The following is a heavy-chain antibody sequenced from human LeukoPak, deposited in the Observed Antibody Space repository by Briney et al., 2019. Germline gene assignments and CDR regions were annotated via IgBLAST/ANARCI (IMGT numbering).Heavy chain of an antibody. CDR2: IKQDGSQK. Sequence: GSLRLSCAASGFTFSSYWMSWVRQAPGKGLEWVANIKQDGSQKYYVDSVKGRFTISRDNAKNSLYLQMNSLRAEDTAVYYCARYTTAGYSSGWYGPSFDYWGQGTLVTVSS. CDR3: ARYTTAGYSSGWYGPSFDY. V-gene: IGHV3-7*01. J-gene: IGHJ4*02. CDR1: GFTFSSYW. D-gene: IGHD6-19*01.